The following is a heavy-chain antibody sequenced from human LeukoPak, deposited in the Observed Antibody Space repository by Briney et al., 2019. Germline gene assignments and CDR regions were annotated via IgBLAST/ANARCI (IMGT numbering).Heavy chain of an antibody. CDR3: ARDPYDSSGYYFSSPSILKYYYYYYGMDV. D-gene: IGHD3-22*01. V-gene: IGHV1-18*01. Sequence: ASVKVSCKASGYTFTSYGISWVRQAPGQGLEWMGWISAYNGNTNYAQKLQGRVTMTTDTSTSTAYMELRSLRSDDTAVYYCARDPYDSSGYYFSSPSILKYYYYYYGMDVWGQGTTVTVSS. J-gene: IGHJ6*02. CDR1: GYTFTSYG. CDR2: ISAYNGNT.